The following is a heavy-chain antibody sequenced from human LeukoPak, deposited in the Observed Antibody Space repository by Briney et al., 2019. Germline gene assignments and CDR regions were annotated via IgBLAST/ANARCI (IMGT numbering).Heavy chain of an antibody. CDR2: IYTSGST. D-gene: IGHD1-14*01. CDR3: ARVNRNWFDP. J-gene: IGHJ5*02. Sequence: SETLSLTCTVSGGSISTYYWSWIRQPAGKGLEWIGRIYTSGSTNYNPSLKSRVTISVDTSKNQFSLKPSSVTAADTAVYYCARVNRNWFDPWGQGTLVTVSS. V-gene: IGHV4-4*07. CDR1: GGSISTYY.